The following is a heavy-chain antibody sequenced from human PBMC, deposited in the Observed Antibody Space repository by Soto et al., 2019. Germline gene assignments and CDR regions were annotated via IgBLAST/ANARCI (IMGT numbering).Heavy chain of an antibody. V-gene: IGHV1-18*01. CDR1: GYTFNIYG. CDR2: ISAYKGKT. CDR3: ARDSQAYQLIPNYFYRNGLDV. D-gene: IGHD2-2*01. J-gene: IGHJ6*02. Sequence: QVRLVQSRDEVKKPGASVKVSCKASGYTFNIYGVSWVRQAPGQGLEWVGWISAYKGKTEYAQKFEGRVTMTTDTATNTAYMELRGLRSDDTAVYYCARDSQAYQLIPNYFYRNGLDVWGQGTTVSVSS.